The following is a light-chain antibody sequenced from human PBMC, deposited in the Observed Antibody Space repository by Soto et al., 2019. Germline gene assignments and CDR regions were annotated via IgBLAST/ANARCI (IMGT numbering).Light chain of an antibody. CDR2: DTS. J-gene: IGKJ4*01. Sequence: EVVMTQSPATLSVYPGDGATLSCRASQTVHSNLAWYQQKPGQAPRLLIYDTSTRATDIPFRFSGGGSGTEFTLTISSLQSEDFAVYYCQQYNNWPLTFGGGTKVEIK. CDR1: QTVHSN. CDR3: QQYNNWPLT. V-gene: IGKV3-15*01.